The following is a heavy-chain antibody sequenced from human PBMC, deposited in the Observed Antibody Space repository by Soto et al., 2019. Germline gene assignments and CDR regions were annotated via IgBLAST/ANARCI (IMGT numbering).Heavy chain of an antibody. CDR3: ARALTSAAGLYFDY. CDR2: IHTTENT. CDR1: GDSISNYY. V-gene: IGHV4-4*07. Sequence: SETLSVTCTVSGDSISNYYWSWIRQPAGKGMEWIGRIHTTENTNYNPSLRSRVTMSVDTSNNQFSLKLTSLTAADTAVYYCARALTSAAGLYFDYWGQGTLVTVSS. D-gene: IGHD6-13*01. J-gene: IGHJ4*02.